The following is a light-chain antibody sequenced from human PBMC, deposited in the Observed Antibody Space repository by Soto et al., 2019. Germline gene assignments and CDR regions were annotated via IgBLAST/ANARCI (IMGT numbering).Light chain of an antibody. CDR1: SSDVGGYDY. CDR3: SSYTSSSSFV. Sequence: QSVLTQPASVSGSPGQSITISCTGTSSDVGGYDYVSWYQLHPGKAPKLMVFEVSNRPSGVSNRFSGSKSGNTASLTISGLQAEDEADYHCSSYTSSSSFVFGTGTKVTAL. CDR2: EVS. V-gene: IGLV2-14*01. J-gene: IGLJ1*01.